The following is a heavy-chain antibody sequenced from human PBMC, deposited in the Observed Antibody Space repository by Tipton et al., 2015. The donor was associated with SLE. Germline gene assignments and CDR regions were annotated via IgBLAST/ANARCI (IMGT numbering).Heavy chain of an antibody. CDR2: IYYSGST. V-gene: IGHV4-59*12. CDR3: ARGYRPLDY. D-gene: IGHD5-18*01. Sequence: TLSLTCTVSGGSISSYYWSWIRQPPGKGLEWIGYIYYSGSTYYNPSLKSRVTISVDTSKNQFSLKLSSVTAADTAVYYCARGYRPLDYWGQGTLVTVSS. J-gene: IGHJ4*02. CDR1: GGSISSYY.